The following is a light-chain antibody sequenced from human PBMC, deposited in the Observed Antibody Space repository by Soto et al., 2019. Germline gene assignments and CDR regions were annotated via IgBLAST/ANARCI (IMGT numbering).Light chain of an antibody. V-gene: IGLV2-23*01. CDR2: EDD. Sequence: QSALTQSASVSGTPGQSITISCTGTSSDVGTYNLVSWYQQRPGKAPTLIIFEDDQRPSGVSFRFSGSKSGNTASLTISGLQTEDEADYYCCSYAGSSTYVFGTGTKLTVL. CDR1: SSDVGTYNL. CDR3: CSYAGSSTYV. J-gene: IGLJ1*01.